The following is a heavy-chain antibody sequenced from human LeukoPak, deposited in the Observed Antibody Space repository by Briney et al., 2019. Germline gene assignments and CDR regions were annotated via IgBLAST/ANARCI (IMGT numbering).Heavy chain of an antibody. Sequence: GGSLRLSCAASGFTFSSHGMHWVRQAPGKGLEWVAVISYDGSNKYYADSVKGRFTISRDNSKNTLYLQMNSLRAEDTAVYYCAKVGYSSGLYYYYYGMDVWGQGTTVTVSS. J-gene: IGHJ6*02. CDR3: AKVGYSSGLYYYYYGMDV. CDR1: GFTFSSHG. D-gene: IGHD6-19*01. V-gene: IGHV3-30*18. CDR2: ISYDGSNK.